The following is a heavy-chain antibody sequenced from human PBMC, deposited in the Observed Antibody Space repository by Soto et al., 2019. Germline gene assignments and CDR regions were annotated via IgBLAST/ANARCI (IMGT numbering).Heavy chain of an antibody. CDR3: AQHVLTGPYNYYCSGLDV. CDR1: GGSISSSGYY. Sequence: QLQLRESGPGLVKPSETLSLTCSVSGGSISSSGYYWGWVRQPPGKGLEWIGTIYFSGSTYYNPSPTNRVTISIETSKSQFSLNLGSVTAADTAVYFCAQHVLTGPYNYYCSGLDVWGQGTTVTVSS. J-gene: IGHJ6*02. CDR2: IYFSGST. D-gene: IGHD3-9*01. V-gene: IGHV4-39*01.